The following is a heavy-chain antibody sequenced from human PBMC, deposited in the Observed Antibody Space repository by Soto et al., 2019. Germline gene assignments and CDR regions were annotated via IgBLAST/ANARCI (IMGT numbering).Heavy chain of an antibody. J-gene: IGHJ6*02. Sequence: SETLSLTCAVSGDSIIGIYHWAWIRQSPGRGLEWIASIYHTGTTYYTPSLESRVTISVDTPKNQFSLRLNSVTAADSAVYYCARSTPYYDYYGMDVWGQGTKVTVSS. V-gene: IGHV4-38-2*01. D-gene: IGHD1-1*01. CDR3: ARSTPYYDYYGMDV. CDR1: GDSIIGIYH. CDR2: IYHTGTT.